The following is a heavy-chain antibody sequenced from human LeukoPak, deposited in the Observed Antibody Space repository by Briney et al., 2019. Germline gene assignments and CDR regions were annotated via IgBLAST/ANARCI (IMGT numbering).Heavy chain of an antibody. D-gene: IGHD5-12*01. CDR1: GGPFRGFF. V-gene: IGHV4-34*01. J-gene: IGHJ4*02. Sequence: SETLSLTCAVYGGPFRGFFWSWIRQAPGKGLEWIGEISHSGSSNYNPSLKSRITISVDTSKSQFSLRLTSVTAADTAVYYCARDSRSGYDLAPSGIDYWGQGTLVTVSS. CDR3: ARDSRSGYDLAPSGIDY. CDR2: ISHSGSS.